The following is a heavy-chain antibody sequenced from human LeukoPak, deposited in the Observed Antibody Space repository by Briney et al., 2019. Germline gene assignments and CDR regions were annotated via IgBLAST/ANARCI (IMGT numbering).Heavy chain of an antibody. Sequence: GRSLRLSCAASGCTFSSYAMHWVRQAPGKGLEWVAVISYDGSNKYYADSVKGRFTISRDNSKNTMYLQMNSLRAEDTAVYYCARGTNQWELLGWFDPWGQGTLVTVSS. D-gene: IGHD1-26*01. CDR2: ISYDGSNK. CDR3: ARGTNQWELLGWFDP. V-gene: IGHV3-30-3*01. CDR1: GCTFSSYA. J-gene: IGHJ5*02.